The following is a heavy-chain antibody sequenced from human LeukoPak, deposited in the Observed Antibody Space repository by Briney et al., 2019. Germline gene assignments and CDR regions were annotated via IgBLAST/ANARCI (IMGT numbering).Heavy chain of an antibody. CDR3: ARNLPGLHTAVDY. CDR2: INPNSGGT. D-gene: IGHD5-18*01. Sequence: ASVKVSCKASGYTFTGYYMHWVRQAPGQGLEWMGWINPNSGGTNYARKFQGRVTMTRDTSISTAYMELSRLRSGDTALYYCARNLPGLHTAVDYWGQGTLVTVSS. CDR1: GYTFTGYY. V-gene: IGHV1-2*02. J-gene: IGHJ4*02.